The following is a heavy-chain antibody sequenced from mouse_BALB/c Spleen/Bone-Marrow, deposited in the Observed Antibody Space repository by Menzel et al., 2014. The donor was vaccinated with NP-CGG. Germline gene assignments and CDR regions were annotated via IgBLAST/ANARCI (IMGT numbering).Heavy chain of an antibody. CDR3: ARDYGYAMDY. J-gene: IGHJ4*01. V-gene: IGHV5-17*02. Sequence: EVKLQESGGGLVQPGGSRKLSCAASGITFSSFGMHWVRQAPEKGLEWVACISSGSSTIYYADTVKGRFTISRDNPKNTLFLQMTSLRSEDTAMYYCARDYGYAMDYWGQGTSVTVSS. D-gene: IGHD1-1*01. CDR1: GITFSSFG. CDR2: ISSGSSTI.